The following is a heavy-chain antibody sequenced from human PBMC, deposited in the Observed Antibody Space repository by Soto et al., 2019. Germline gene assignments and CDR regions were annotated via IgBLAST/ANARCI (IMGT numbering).Heavy chain of an antibody. CDR1: GFTFSSYA. V-gene: IGHV3-23*01. Sequence: LRLSCAASGFTFSSYAMSWVRQAPGKGLEWVSAISGSGGSTYYADSVKGRFTISRDNSKNTLYLQMNSLRAEDTAVYYCAKVSGATTFYYYGMDVWGQGTTVTVSS. J-gene: IGHJ6*02. D-gene: IGHD1-26*01. CDR2: ISGSGGST. CDR3: AKVSGATTFYYYGMDV.